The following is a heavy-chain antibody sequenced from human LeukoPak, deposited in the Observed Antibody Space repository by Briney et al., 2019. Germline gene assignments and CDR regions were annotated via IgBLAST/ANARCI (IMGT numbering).Heavy chain of an antibody. D-gene: IGHD1-26*01. Sequence: PGGSLRLSCAASGFTFSSYWMSWVRQAPGKGLEWVANIKQEGSEKYYVDSVKGRFTISRDNAKNSLYLQMNSLRAEDTAVYYCARDYIVGATYYFDYWGQGTLVTVSS. CDR1: GFTFSSYW. CDR2: IKQEGSEK. J-gene: IGHJ4*02. CDR3: ARDYIVGATYYFDY. V-gene: IGHV3-7*01.